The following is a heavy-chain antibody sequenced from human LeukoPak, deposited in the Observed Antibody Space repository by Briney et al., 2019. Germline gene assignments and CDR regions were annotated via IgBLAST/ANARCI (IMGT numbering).Heavy chain of an antibody. CDR1: GGTFSSYA. J-gene: IGHJ4*02. V-gene: IGHV1-69*13. CDR3: ARGTTLVTNYFDY. Sequence: ASVKVSCKASGGTFSSYAISWVRRAPGQGLEWMGGIIPIFGTANYAQKFQGRVTITVDESTSTAYMELSSLRSEDTAVYYCARGTTLVTNYFDYWGQGTLVTVSS. D-gene: IGHD5-18*01. CDR2: IIPIFGTA.